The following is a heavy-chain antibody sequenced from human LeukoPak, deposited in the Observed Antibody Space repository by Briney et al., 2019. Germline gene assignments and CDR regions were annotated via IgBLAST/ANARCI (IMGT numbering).Heavy chain of an antibody. V-gene: IGHV3-21*01. D-gene: IGHD3-22*01. CDR1: GFTFSSYS. Sequence: GGSLRLSCAASGFTFSSYSMNWVRQAPGKGLEWVSSISGSSSYIYYADSVKGRFTISRDNAKNSLYLQMNSLRAEDTAVYYCARASYDSSGYYYVPDYWGQGTLVTVSS. CDR2: ISGSSSYI. J-gene: IGHJ4*02. CDR3: ARASYDSSGYYYVPDY.